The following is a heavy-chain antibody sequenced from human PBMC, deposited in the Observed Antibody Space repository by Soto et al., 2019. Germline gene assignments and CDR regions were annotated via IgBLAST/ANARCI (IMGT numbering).Heavy chain of an antibody. V-gene: IGHV3-64D*06. Sequence: GGSLRLSWSASGFTFSSYAMHWVRQAPGKGLEYVSAISSNGGSTYYADSVKGRFTISRDNSKNTLYLQMSSLRAEDTAVYYCVKAYYDFWSGYHYWGQGTLVTVSS. CDR2: ISSNGGST. D-gene: IGHD3-3*01. CDR1: GFTFSSYA. CDR3: VKAYYDFWSGYHY. J-gene: IGHJ4*02.